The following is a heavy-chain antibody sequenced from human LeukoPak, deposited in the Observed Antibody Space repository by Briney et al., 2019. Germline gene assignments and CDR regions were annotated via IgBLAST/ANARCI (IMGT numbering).Heavy chain of an antibody. D-gene: IGHD1-26*01. Sequence: SETLPLTCTVSGGSISYYYWSWIRQPPGKALEWIGYIYYTGSTNYNPSLKSRVTMSIDTSKNQFSLKLSSVTAADTAVYYCAGISGDYSSRDCWGQGTLVTVSS. CDR3: AGISGDYSSRDC. CDR1: GGSISYYY. CDR2: IYYTGST. V-gene: IGHV4-59*08. J-gene: IGHJ4*02.